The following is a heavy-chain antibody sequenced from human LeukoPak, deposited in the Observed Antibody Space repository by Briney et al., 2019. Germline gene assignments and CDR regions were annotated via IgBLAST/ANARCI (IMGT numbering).Heavy chain of an antibody. CDR1: GDSVSSSSYY. J-gene: IGHJ4*02. CDR3: ARLKGYYIDF. V-gene: IGHV4-39*02. CDR2: IYHSGST. Sequence: SETLCLTCSVSGDSVSSSSYYWGWIRQPPGKGLEDIGCIYHSGSTFYNPSLESRVTISVDTSENHFSLKLSSVTAADTAVYYCARLKGYYIDFGGQGTLVTVSS.